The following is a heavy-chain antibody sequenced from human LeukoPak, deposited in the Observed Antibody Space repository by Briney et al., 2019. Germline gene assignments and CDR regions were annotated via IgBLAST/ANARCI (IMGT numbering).Heavy chain of an antibody. J-gene: IGHJ4*02. D-gene: IGHD4-17*01. V-gene: IGHV1-69*05. CDR1: GGTFSSYA. Sequence: ASVKVSCKASGGTFSSYAISWVRQAPGQGLEWMGGIIPIFGTANYAQKFQGRVTINTDESTSTAYMELSSLRSEDTAVYYRARDGPHGDYVGATDWGQGTLVTVSS. CDR3: ARDGPHGDYVGATD. CDR2: IIPIFGTA.